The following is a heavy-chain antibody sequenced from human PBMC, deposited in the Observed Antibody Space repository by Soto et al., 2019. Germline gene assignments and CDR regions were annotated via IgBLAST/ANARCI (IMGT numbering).Heavy chain of an antibody. CDR3: AHLTTRGYYFDY. D-gene: IGHD4-4*01. J-gene: IGHJ4*02. CDR2: VYWNDAK. CDR1: GFSLSTSQGG. V-gene: IGHV2-5*01. Sequence: SGPTLVNPTQTPTLTCTFSGFSLSTSQGGVGWLRQPPGKALEWLAHVYWNDAKYYSLSLKTRLTITKDTSKNQVVLTMTNMDSVDTATYFCAHLTTRGYYFDYWGQGALVTVSS.